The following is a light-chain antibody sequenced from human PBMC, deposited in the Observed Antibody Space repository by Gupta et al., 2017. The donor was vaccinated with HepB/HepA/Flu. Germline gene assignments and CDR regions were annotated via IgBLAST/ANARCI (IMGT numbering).Light chain of an antibody. CDR1: NIGSKS. Sequence: SYVLTQPPSVSVAPGKTARITCGGNNIGSKSVHWYQQKPAQAPVLVIYYDSDRPSGIPERFSASNSGNTATLTISRVEAGDEADYYCQVWDSTSDHPWVFGGGTKLNGL. CDR2: YDS. CDR3: QVWDSTSDHPWV. V-gene: IGLV3-21*04. J-gene: IGLJ3*02.